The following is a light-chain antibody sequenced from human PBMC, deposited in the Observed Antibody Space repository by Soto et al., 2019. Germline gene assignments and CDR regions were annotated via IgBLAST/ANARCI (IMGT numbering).Light chain of an antibody. CDR2: LNSDVSH. CDR1: SGHSTYA. J-gene: IGLJ3*02. CDR3: QTLGTGYQV. V-gene: IGLV4-69*01. Sequence: LVLTQSPSASASLGAPIKLTCTLSSGHSTYAVAWHQQHPEQGPRYLMKLNSDVSHFKGYVISDRFSGSSSGAERYLTISSLQSDDEAYYCCQTLGTGYQVCGGGPKLTVL.